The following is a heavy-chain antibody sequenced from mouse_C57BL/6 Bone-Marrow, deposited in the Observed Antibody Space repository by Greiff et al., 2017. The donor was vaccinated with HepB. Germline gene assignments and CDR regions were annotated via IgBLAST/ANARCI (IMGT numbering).Heavy chain of an antibody. Sequence: EVQVVESGGGLVQPGGSMKLSCAASGFTFSDAWMDWVRQSPEKGLEWVAEIRNKANNHATYYAESVKGRFTISRDDSKSSVYLQMNSLRAEDTGIYYCTLTTVVATPFAYWGQGTLVTVSA. CDR3: TLTTVVATPFAY. D-gene: IGHD1-1*01. V-gene: IGHV6-6*01. CDR2: IRNKANNHAT. CDR1: GFTFSDAW. J-gene: IGHJ3*01.